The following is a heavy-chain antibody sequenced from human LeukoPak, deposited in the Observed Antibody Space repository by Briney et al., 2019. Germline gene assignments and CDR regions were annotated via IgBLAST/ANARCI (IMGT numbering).Heavy chain of an antibody. V-gene: IGHV3-11*01. CDR3: ARDSRWLRTYYYYGMDV. D-gene: IGHD5-12*01. CDR2: ISSSGSTI. Sequence: GGSLRLSCAASGFTFSDYYMSWLRQAPGKGLEWVSYISSSGSTIYYADSVKGRFTISRDNAKNSLYLQMNSLRAEDTAVYYCARDSRWLRTYYYYGMDVWGQGTTVTVSS. CDR1: GFTFSDYY. J-gene: IGHJ6*02.